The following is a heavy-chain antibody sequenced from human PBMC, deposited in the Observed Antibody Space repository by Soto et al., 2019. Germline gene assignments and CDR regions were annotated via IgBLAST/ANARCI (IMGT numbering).Heavy chain of an antibody. V-gene: IGHV3-23*01. D-gene: IGHD3-3*01. Sequence: GGSLRLSCAASGFTFSSYAMSWVRQAPGKGLEWVSAISGSGGSTYYADSVKGRFTISRDNSKNTLYLQMNSLRAEDTAVYYCAKVPRFDFWSGYPYYFDYWGQGTLVTVSS. CDR3: AKVPRFDFWSGYPYYFDY. CDR1: GFTFSSYA. CDR2: ISGSGGST. J-gene: IGHJ4*02.